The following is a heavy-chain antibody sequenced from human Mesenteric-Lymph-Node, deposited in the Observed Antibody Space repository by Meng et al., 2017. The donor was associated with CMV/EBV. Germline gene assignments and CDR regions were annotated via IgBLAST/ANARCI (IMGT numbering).Heavy chain of an antibody. V-gene: IGHV4-34*13. CDR2: SNHSGST. D-gene: IGHD3-10*01. Sequence: SFRLYLRRVSRQPPGKGLEWGEESNHSGSTNCNPTHKGRVTISVDTSKNQFSLRLSSVTAADTAVYYCAMSSYYYGSGSYFYWYFDLWGRGTLVTVSS. CDR1: SFRLYL. J-gene: IGHJ2*01. CDR3: AMSSYYYGSGSYFYWYFDL.